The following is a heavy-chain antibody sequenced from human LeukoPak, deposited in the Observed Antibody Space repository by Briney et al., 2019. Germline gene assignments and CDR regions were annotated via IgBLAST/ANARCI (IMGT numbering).Heavy chain of an antibody. CDR3: AKDLGSSSWKGGNWFDS. D-gene: IGHD6-13*01. V-gene: IGHV3-43*02. CDR1: GFTFGDYA. Sequence: PGGSLRLSCAASGFTFGDYAMHWVRQAPGKGLEWVSLISGDGGSTYYADSVKGRFTISRDNSKNSLYLQMNSLRTEDTALYYCAKDLGSSSWKGGNWFDSWGQGTLVTVSS. CDR2: ISGDGGST. J-gene: IGHJ5*01.